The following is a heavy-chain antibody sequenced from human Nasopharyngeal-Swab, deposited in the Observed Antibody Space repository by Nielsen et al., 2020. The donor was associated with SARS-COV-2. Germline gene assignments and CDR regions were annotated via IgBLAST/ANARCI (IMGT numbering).Heavy chain of an antibody. Sequence: SETLSLTCTVSGGSISSYYWSWIRQPPGKGLEWIGYIYYSGSTNYNPSLKSRVTISVDTSKNQFSLKLSSVTAADTAVYYCARHSLAVAGSKGAFDIWGQGTMVTVSS. J-gene: IGHJ3*02. CDR3: ARHSLAVAGSKGAFDI. D-gene: IGHD6-19*01. CDR1: GGSISSYY. CDR2: IYYSGST. V-gene: IGHV4-59*08.